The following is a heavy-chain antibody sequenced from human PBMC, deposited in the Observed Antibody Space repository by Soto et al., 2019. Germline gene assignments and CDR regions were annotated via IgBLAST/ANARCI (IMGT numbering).Heavy chain of an antibody. CDR2: ASYSGSP. V-gene: IGHV4-59*08. D-gene: IGHD3-16*01. CDR1: GGSIGSHY. CDR3: ARQWGGDY. Sequence: QVQLQESGPGLVKPSETLSLTCTVSGGSIGSHYWSWIRQPPGEGLEWIGRASYSGSPNYNPSLKSRVTISTDTSKNQFPLTLTSVTAADPAVYYCARQWGGDYWGQGTLVTVSS. J-gene: IGHJ4*02.